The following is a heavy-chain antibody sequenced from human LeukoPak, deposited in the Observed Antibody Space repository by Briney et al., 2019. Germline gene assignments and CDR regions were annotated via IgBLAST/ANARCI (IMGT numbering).Heavy chain of an antibody. CDR2: IYSGGST. Sequence: GGSLRLSCAASGFTVRTNYMSWVRQAPGKGLEWVSVIYSGGSTYYADSVKGRFTISRDNAKNSLYLQMNSLGAEDTAVYYCAGGYNFDSWGQGTLVTVSS. J-gene: IGHJ4*02. CDR1: GFTVRTNY. V-gene: IGHV3-53*01. CDR3: AGGYNFDS. D-gene: IGHD6-13*01.